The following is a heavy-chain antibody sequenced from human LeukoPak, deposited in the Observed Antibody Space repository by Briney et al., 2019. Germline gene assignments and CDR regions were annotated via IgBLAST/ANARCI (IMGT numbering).Heavy chain of an antibody. Sequence: ASVKVSCKASGYTFINYYIQWLRQALGQGLEWMGIINPSGGSTDYAQRFQGRVTITRDTSATTAYMDLSSLTSEDTAVYYCARGGAELYFDYWGQGTLVTVSS. CDR2: INPSGGST. CDR3: ARGGAELYFDY. V-gene: IGHV1-46*01. J-gene: IGHJ4*02. D-gene: IGHD1-14*01. CDR1: GYTFINYY.